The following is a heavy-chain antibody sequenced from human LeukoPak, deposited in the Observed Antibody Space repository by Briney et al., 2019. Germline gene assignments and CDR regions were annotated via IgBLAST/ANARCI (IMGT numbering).Heavy chain of an antibody. D-gene: IGHD3-22*01. Sequence: SVKVSCKASGGTFSSYAVSWVRQAPGQGLEWMGGIIPIFGTANYAQKFQGRVTITADESTSTAYMELSSLRSEDTAVYYCARVRGDSSGYRPLDAFDIWGQGTMVTVSS. J-gene: IGHJ3*02. CDR2: IIPIFGTA. V-gene: IGHV1-69*13. CDR3: ARVRGDSSGYRPLDAFDI. CDR1: GGTFSSYA.